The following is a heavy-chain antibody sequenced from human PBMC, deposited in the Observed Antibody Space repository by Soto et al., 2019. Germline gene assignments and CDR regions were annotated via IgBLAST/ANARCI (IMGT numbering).Heavy chain of an antibody. CDR3: ARGENTMIVVVSHFDY. CDR1: GYTFTSYY. CDR2: INPSGGST. D-gene: IGHD3-22*01. V-gene: IGHV1-46*01. J-gene: IGHJ4*02. Sequence: GASVKVSCKASGYTFTSYYMHWVRQAPGQGLEWMGIINPSGGSTSYAQKFQGRVTMTRDTSTSTVYMVLSSLRSEDTAVYYCARGENTMIVVVSHFDYWGQGTLVTVSS.